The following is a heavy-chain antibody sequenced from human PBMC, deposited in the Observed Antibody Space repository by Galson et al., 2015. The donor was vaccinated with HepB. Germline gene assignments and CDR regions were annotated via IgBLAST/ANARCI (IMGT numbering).Heavy chain of an antibody. J-gene: IGHJ4*02. CDR2: FSDNGSS. V-gene: IGHV4-59*01. Sequence: EALSLTSTVSDGSISSSHWSWLRQPPVRGLGWIGYFSDNGSSNWDPSLKSRVTMSADTSTNPLPLRLSSATAADTAVYYCARSLSGYDSGDLWGQGTLVTVSS. CDR3: ARSLSGYDSGDL. CDR1: DGSISSSH. D-gene: IGHD5-12*01.